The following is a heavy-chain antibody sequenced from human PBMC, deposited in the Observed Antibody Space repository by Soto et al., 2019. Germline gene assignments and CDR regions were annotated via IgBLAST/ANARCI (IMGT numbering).Heavy chain of an antibody. CDR3: ARDGPPPVLRFLEWSPSGENWFDP. CDR2: INAGNGNT. V-gene: IGHV1-3*01. D-gene: IGHD3-3*01. CDR1: GYTFTSYA. J-gene: IGHJ5*02. Sequence: GASVKVSFKASGYTFTSYAMHWVRQAPGQRLEWMGWINAGNGNTKYSQKFQGRVTITRDTSASTAYMELSSLRSEDTAVYYCARDGPPPVLRFLEWSPSGENWFDPWGQGTLVTVSS.